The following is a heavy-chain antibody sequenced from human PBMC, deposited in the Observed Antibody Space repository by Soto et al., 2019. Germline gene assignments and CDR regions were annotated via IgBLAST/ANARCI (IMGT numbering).Heavy chain of an antibody. D-gene: IGHD3-9*01. CDR1: GFTFSSYS. CDR3: ARAERTYYDIFRWFDP. V-gene: IGHV3-48*02. Sequence: GGSLRLSCAASGFTFSSYSRNWVRQAPGKGLEWVSYISSSSSTIYYADSVKGRFTISRDNAKNSLYLQMNSLRDEDTAVYYCARAERTYYDIFRWFDPWGQGTLVTVSS. J-gene: IGHJ5*02. CDR2: ISSSSSTI.